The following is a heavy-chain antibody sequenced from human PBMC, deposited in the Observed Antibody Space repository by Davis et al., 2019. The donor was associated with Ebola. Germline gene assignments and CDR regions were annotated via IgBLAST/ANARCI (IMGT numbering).Heavy chain of an antibody. CDR1: GGSFSGYY. CDR3: ARTHTAMVTTNWFDP. CDR2: INHSGST. V-gene: IGHV4-34*01. J-gene: IGHJ5*02. Sequence: MPSETLSLTCAVYGGSFSGYYWSWIRQPPGKGLEWIGEINHSGSTNYNPSLKSRATISVDTSKNQFSLKLSSVTAADTAVYYCARTHTAMVTTNWFDPWGQGTLVTVSS. D-gene: IGHD5-18*01.